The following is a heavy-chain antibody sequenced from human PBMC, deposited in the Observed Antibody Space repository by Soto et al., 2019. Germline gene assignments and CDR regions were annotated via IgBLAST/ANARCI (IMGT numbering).Heavy chain of an antibody. Sequence: HPGGSLRLSCAASGFTFSSYDMHWVRQATGKGLEWVSAIGTAGDTYYPGSVKGRFTISRENAKNSLYLQMNSLRAGDTAVYYCARGRGDGYNWGYYFDYWGQGTLVTVSS. J-gene: IGHJ4*02. CDR3: ARGRGDGYNWGYYFDY. V-gene: IGHV3-13*01. D-gene: IGHD5-12*01. CDR2: IGTAGDT. CDR1: GFTFSSYD.